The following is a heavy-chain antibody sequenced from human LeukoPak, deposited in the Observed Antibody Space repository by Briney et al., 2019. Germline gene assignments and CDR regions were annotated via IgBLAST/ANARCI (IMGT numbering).Heavy chain of an antibody. CDR3: TVGDEVTGRDN. V-gene: IGHV4-39*01. CDR2: LYYSGST. Sequence: SETLSLSCTASGGSISRSSYYWGWIRQPPGKGLEWIGLLYYSGSTYYNPSLKSRVSISADTSKNQFSLNLSSVTAADTAVYFCTVGDEVTGRDNWGQGTLATVSS. CDR1: GGSISRSSYY. D-gene: IGHD6-19*01. J-gene: IGHJ4*02.